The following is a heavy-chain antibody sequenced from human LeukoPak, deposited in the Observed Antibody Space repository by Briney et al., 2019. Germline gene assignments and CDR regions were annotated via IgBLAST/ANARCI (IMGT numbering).Heavy chain of an antibody. D-gene: IGHD2-8*02. V-gene: IGHV3-23*01. J-gene: IGHJ3*02. CDR1: GFTFSSYS. CDR3: AKTYMWSIDAFHI. CDR2: ITARADST. Sequence: GGSLRLSCAASGFTFSSYSMNWVRQAPGKGLEWVSGITARADSTYYADSVKGRVTISRDNSKNTLFLQLNSLRAEDAAVYYCAKTYMWSIDAFHIWGQGTMVTVSS.